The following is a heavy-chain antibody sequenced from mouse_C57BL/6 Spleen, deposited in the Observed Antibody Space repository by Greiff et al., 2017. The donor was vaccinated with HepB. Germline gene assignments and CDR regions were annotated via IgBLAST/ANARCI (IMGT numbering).Heavy chain of an antibody. CDR1: GYTFTDYE. D-gene: IGHD1-1*01. V-gene: IGHV1-15*01. CDR3: TRSGLRLYFDV. CDR2: IDPETGGT. Sequence: QVQLQQSGAELVRPGASVTLSCKASGYTFTDYEMHWVKQTPVHGLEWIGAIDPETGGTAYNQKFKGKAILTADKSSSTAYMELRSLTSEDSAVYYCTRSGLRLYFDVWGTGTTVTVSS. J-gene: IGHJ1*03.